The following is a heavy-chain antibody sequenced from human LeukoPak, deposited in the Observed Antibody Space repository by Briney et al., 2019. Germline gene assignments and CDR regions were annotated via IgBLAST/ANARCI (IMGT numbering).Heavy chain of an antibody. J-gene: IGHJ4*02. CDR1: GFTFRNSA. D-gene: IGHD6-25*01. V-gene: IGHV3-23*01. Sequence: TGGSLRLSCAASGFTFRNSAMNWVRRGPGKGLEWVSGISGSGDSTYYADSVKGRFTISRDSSNNTLFLQINSLRAADTAAYYCAKGRSADITAAINYWGQGTLVTASS. CDR2: ISGSGDST. CDR3: AKGRSADITAAINY.